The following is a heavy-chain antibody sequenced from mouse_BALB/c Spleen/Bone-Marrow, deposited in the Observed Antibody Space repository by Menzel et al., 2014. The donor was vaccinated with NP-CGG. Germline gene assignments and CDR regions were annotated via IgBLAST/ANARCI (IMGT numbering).Heavy chain of an antibody. J-gene: IGHJ3*01. CDR2: INPYNGDT. D-gene: IGHD2-1*01. CDR1: GYSFTGYF. CDR3: ARGGNYQAWFAY. Sequence: EVQVVESGPELVKPGASVKISCKASGYSFTGYFMNWVMQSHGKSLEWIGRINPYNGDTFYNQKFKGKATLTVDKSSSTAHMELRSLASEDSAVYYCARGGNYQAWFAYWGQGTLVTVSA. V-gene: IGHV1-20*02.